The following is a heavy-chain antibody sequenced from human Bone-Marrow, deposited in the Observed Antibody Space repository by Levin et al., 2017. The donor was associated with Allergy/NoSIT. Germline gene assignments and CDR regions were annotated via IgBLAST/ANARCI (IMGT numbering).Heavy chain of an antibody. D-gene: IGHD2-21*02. Sequence: LSLTCAASGFTLSSYEMNWVRQAPRKGLEWVSYTSTSGSTIYYTESVQGRFTLPRDIPKNSLYLQMNRLRAEDTAIFYCARRGGGDCPYYYAMDVWGQGTTVTVSS. V-gene: IGHV3-48*03. CDR1: GFTLSSYE. CDR3: ARRGGGDCPYYYAMDV. J-gene: IGHJ6*02. CDR2: TSTSGSTI.